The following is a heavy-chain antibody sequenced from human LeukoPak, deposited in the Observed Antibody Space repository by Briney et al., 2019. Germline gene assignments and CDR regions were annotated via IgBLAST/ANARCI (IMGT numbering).Heavy chain of an antibody. D-gene: IGHD2-2*01. CDR2: MSAYNGNT. CDR1: GYTFTSYG. V-gene: IGHV1-18*01. CDR3: ARLTPDNVVVPAAMGPGYFDP. J-gene: IGHJ5*02. Sequence: ASVKVSCKASGYTFTSYGISWVRQAPGQGLKWMGWMSAYNGNTNYAQKLQGRVTMTTDTSTSTAYMELRSLRSDDTAVYYCARLTPDNVVVPAAMGPGYFDPWGQGTLVTVSS.